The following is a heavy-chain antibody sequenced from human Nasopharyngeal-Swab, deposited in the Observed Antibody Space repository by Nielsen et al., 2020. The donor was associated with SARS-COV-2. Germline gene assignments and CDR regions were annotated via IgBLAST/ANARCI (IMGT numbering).Heavy chain of an antibody. Sequence: GESLKISCAASGFTFRSYTMNWVRQAPGKGLEWVSTIGGKTGTTYYADSVKGRFTISRDNAKNSLYLQMNSLRAEDTAVYYCARDDYGDLGWFDPWGQGTLVTVSS. CDR2: IGGKTGTT. J-gene: IGHJ5*02. V-gene: IGHV3-21*04. CDR3: ARDDYGDLGWFDP. D-gene: IGHD4-17*01. CDR1: GFTFRSYT.